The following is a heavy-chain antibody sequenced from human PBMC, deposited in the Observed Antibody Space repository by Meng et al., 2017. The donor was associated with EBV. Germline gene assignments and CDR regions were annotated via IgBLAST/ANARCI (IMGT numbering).Heavy chain of an antibody. CDR2: VHYTGST. V-gene: IGHV4-39*01. J-gene: IGHJ5*02. CDR1: GDSISSFYY. D-gene: IGHD6-19*01. CDR3: ARPFPSWQSPRLDPFGA. Sequence: RESGPGQGKPSETLSLTCTVSGDSISSFYYWGWIRQPPGGGLEWIGSVHYTGSTYYSPSLKSRVTVSVDTSKNQFSLRLTSVTAADTAVYYCARPFPSWQSPRLDPFGAWGQGTLVTVSS.